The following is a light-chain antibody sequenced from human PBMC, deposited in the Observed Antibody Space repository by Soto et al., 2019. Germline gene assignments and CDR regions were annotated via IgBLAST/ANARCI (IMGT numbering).Light chain of an antibody. CDR1: QSVSSW. Sequence: DIQMTQSPSTLSASVGDRVTITCRASQSVSSWLAWYQQKPGKAPKLLIYDASSLDSGVPSRFSGSGSGTEFTLTISSLQPDDFATYYCQQHSSYWTFGQGTKVEIK. CDR3: QQHSSYWT. V-gene: IGKV1-5*01. CDR2: DAS. J-gene: IGKJ1*01.